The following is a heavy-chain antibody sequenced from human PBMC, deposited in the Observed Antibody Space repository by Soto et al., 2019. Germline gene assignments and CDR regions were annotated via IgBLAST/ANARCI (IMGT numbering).Heavy chain of an antibody. J-gene: IGHJ4*02. V-gene: IGHV3-30*03. Sequence: QVQLVESGGGVVQPGKSLRLSCAASGFTFSSYVMHWARQAPGKGLEWVTVISIRGGDEYYAESVRGRVTISRDDSKNTLYLQMDSLRVEDTAVYYCARGTIVARQHLDYWGQGTLVTVSS. CDR2: ISIRGGDE. CDR1: GFTFSSYV. D-gene: IGHD6-6*01. CDR3: ARGTIVARQHLDY.